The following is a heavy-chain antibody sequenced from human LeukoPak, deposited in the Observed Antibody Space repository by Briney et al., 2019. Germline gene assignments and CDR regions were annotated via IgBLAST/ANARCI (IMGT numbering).Heavy chain of an antibody. Sequence: SVKVSCKASGGTFSSYAISWVRQAPGQGLEWMGRIIPILGIANYAQKFQGRVTITADKSTSTAYMELSSLRSEDTAVYYCARAGVYCSSTSCSYNWFDPWGQGTLVTVSS. CDR2: IIPILGIA. D-gene: IGHD2-2*01. V-gene: IGHV1-69*04. J-gene: IGHJ5*02. CDR3: ARAGVYCSSTSCSYNWFDP. CDR1: GGTFSSYA.